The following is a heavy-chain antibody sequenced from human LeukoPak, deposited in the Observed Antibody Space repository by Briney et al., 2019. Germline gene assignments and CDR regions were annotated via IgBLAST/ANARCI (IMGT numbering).Heavy chain of an antibody. D-gene: IGHD5-12*01. CDR3: ARVYGSGYDFRGAFDI. J-gene: IGHJ3*02. Sequence: SETLSLTCTVSGGSISSSTYNWGWIRQPPGKGLEWIGSIYYSGSTYYNPSLKSRVTISVDTSKNQFSLKLSSVTAADTAVYYCARVYGSGYDFRGAFDIWGQGTMVTVSS. CDR1: GGSISSSTYN. CDR2: IYYSGST. V-gene: IGHV4-39*07.